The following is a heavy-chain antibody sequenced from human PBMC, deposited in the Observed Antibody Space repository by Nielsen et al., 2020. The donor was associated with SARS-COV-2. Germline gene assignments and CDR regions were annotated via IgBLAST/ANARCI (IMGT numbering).Heavy chain of an antibody. D-gene: IGHD3-3*01. CDR2: MWYDGSNK. CDR3: ARDLSYYDFWSGYYPKGEGYYGMDV. J-gene: IGHJ6*02. Sequence: VRQMPGKGLEWVAVMWYDGSNKYYADSVKGRFTISRDNSKNTLYLQMNSLRAEDTAVYYCARDLSYYDFWSGYYPKGEGYYGMDVWGQGTTVTVSS. V-gene: IGHV3-33*01.